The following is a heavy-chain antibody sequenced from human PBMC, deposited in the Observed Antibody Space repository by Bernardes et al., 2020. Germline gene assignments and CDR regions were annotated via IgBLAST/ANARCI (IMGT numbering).Heavy chain of an antibody. Sequence: GGSLRLSCAASGFTLDNAWMNWVRQAPGKGLEWVGQIKTKGEGGAPDFAAPVEGRFTMSRDDSENTLYLHMNSLKTEDTAVYYCTTGHPGAGYNHDGYWGQGTLVIVSS. CDR1: GFTLDNAW. CDR2: IKTKGEGGAP. V-gene: IGHV3-15*07. CDR3: TTGHPGAGYNHDGY. J-gene: IGHJ4*02. D-gene: IGHD5-12*01.